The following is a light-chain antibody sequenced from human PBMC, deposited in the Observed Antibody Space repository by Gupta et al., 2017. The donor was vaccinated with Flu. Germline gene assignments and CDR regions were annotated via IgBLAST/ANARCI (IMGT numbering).Light chain of an antibody. J-gene: IGKJ1*01. CDR1: QSFISSY. V-gene: IGKV3-20*01. CDR3: QQYGGSSWT. Sequence: IVLTQSPGTLSLAPGERATLSCRASQSFISSYLAWHQQKPGQAPRLLISGVSNRATGIPDRFSVSGSGTDFTLTISRLEPEDFAVYYCQQYGGSSWTFGQGTKVEI. CDR2: GVS.